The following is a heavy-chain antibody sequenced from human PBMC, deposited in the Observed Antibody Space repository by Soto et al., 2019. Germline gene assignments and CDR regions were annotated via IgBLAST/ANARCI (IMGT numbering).Heavy chain of an antibody. D-gene: IGHD4-17*01. CDR1: GGSFSGYY. CDR3: ASTTTVSRTYYFDY. Sequence: PSETLSLTCAVYGGSFSGYYWSWIRQPPGKGLEWIGEINHSGSTNYNPSLKSRVTISVDTSKNQFSLKLSSVTAADTAVYYCASTTTVSRTYYFDYWRQGTLVTVSS. V-gene: IGHV4-34*01. CDR2: INHSGST. J-gene: IGHJ4*02.